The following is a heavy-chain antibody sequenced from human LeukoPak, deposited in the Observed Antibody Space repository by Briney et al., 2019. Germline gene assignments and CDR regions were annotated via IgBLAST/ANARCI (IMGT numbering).Heavy chain of an antibody. D-gene: IGHD3-10*01. V-gene: IGHV4-4*07. Sequence: SETLSLTCNVSGNSINNYYWSWNRQPAGKGLEWIGRIYTSGSTNYNPSLKSRVTISVDTSKNQFSLKLSSVTAADTAVYYCARDRGFRGGLGPDYYYYYMDVWGKGTTVTISS. J-gene: IGHJ6*03. CDR1: GNSINNYY. CDR2: IYTSGST. CDR3: ARDRGFRGGLGPDYYYYYMDV.